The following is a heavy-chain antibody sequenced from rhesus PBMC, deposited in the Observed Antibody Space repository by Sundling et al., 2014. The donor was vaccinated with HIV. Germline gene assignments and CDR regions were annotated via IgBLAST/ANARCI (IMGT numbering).Heavy chain of an antibody. J-gene: IGHJ4*01. Sequence: QVQLQESGPGVVKPSETLSLTCAVSGDSISDNYRWTWIRQPPGKGLEWIGYITYSGSTSYNPSLKSRVTISRDTSKNQFSLKLSSVTAADTAVYHCARYQELIAFDYWGQGVLVTVS. D-gene: IGHD1-32*01. V-gene: IGHV4-122*02. CDR1: GDSISDNYR. CDR3: ARYQELIAFDY. CDR2: ITYSGST.